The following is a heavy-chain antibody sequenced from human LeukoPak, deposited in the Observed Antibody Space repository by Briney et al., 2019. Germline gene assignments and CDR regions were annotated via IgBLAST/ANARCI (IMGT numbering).Heavy chain of an antibody. Sequence: GGSLRLSCAASGXTFSSYAMHWVRQAPGKGLEWVAVISYDGSNKYYADSVKGRFTISRDNSKNTLYLQMNSLRAEDTAVYYCDARPDYWGQGTLVTVSS. CDR2: ISYDGSNK. CDR3: DARPDY. V-gene: IGHV3-30-3*01. J-gene: IGHJ4*02. CDR1: GXTFSSYA.